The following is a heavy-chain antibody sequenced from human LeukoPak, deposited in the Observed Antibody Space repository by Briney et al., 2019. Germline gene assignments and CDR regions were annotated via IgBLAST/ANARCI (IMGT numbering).Heavy chain of an antibody. D-gene: IGHD4-17*01. J-gene: IGHJ4*02. CDR1: GGSTTSSRYY. CDR2: IYYSGDT. V-gene: IGHV4-39*01. CDR3: ARHSGMTTVTAYLDC. Sequence: SETLSLTCTLSGGSTTSSRYYWGWIRQPPGKGLEWIGSIYYSGDTYYNPSLKSRVTISVDTSKNQFSLKLSSVTAADTAVYYCARHSGMTTVTAYLDCWGQGTLVTVSS.